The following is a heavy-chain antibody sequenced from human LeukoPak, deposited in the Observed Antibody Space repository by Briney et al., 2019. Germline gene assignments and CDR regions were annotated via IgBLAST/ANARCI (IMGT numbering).Heavy chain of an antibody. D-gene: IGHD6-13*01. CDR2: IYYSGNT. CDR3: ARLFSSSWYRGAFDL. CDR1: GGSISSSSYY. V-gene: IGHV4-39*01. J-gene: IGHJ3*01. Sequence: SETLSLTCIVSGGSISSSSYYWGWIRQPPGKGLEWIGSIYYSGNTYYNPSLKSRVTISVGTSKNQFSLKLSSVTAADTAVYYCARLFSSSWYRGAFDLWGQGTMVTVSS.